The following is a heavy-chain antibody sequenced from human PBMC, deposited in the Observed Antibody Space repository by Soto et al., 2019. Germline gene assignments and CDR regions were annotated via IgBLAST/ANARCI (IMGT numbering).Heavy chain of an antibody. V-gene: IGHV4-59*01. CDR1: GGSISSYY. CDR2: IYYSGST. D-gene: IGHD5-18*01. J-gene: IGHJ6*02. CDR3: ARRAMVTNYYYGMGV. Sequence: SETLSLTCTVSGGSISSYYWSWIRQPPGKGLEWIGYIYYSGSTNYNPSLKSRVTISVDTSKNQFSLKLSSVTAADTAVYYCARRAMVTNYYYGMGVWGQGTTVTVSS.